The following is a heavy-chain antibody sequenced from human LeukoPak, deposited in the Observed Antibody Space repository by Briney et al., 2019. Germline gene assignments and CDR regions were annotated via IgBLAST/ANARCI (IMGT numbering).Heavy chain of an antibody. V-gene: IGHV1-2*06. CDR2: INPNSGGT. CDR1: GYTFTGYY. CDR3: ARERKRITIFGVAHRVRYFDN. Sequence: ASVKVSCKASGYTFTGYYMHWVRQAPGQGLKWMGRINPNSGGTNYAQKFQGRVTITRDTSISTAYMELSRLRSDDTAVYYCARERKRITIFGVAHRVRYFDNWGQGTLVTVSS. J-gene: IGHJ4*02. D-gene: IGHD3-3*01.